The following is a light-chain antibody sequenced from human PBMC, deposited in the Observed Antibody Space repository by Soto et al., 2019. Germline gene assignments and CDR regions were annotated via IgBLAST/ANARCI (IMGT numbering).Light chain of an antibody. V-gene: IGLV2-14*03. J-gene: IGLJ1*01. Sequence: QSVLTQPASASGSPGQSITNTCTGTIRNVGSYNYVSLDQQYPGKGPKLKIYDVSTRPSAVSDRFSGSKSGNTASLTISGLRAEDEADYYCGSYTTSSSYMFRTGTTVTVL. CDR1: IRNVGSYNY. CDR2: DVS. CDR3: GSYTTSSSYM.